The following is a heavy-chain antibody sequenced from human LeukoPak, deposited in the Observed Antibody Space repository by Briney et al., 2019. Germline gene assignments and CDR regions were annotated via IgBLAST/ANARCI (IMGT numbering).Heavy chain of an antibody. J-gene: IGHJ4*02. CDR1: GFTFSSYW. CDR3: VKDQGLAVAGWGLDYFDY. D-gene: IGHD6-19*01. Sequence: GGSLRLSCAASGFTFSSYWMHWVRQAPGKGLLWVSRISTDGSSINYADSVKGRFTISRDNAKNTLYLQMSSLRAEDTAVYYCVKDQGLAVAGWGLDYFDYWGQGTLVTVSS. V-gene: IGHV3-74*01. CDR2: ISTDGSSI.